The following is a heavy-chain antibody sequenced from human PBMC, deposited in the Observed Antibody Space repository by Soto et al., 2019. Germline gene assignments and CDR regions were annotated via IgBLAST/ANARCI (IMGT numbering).Heavy chain of an antibody. CDR2: VSSTGSYT. CDR1: GLNFGDYY. Sequence: QMPLVESGGGLVKPGGSLRLTCADTGLNFGDYYMSWIRQAPGKGLEWVSFVSSTGSYTKYSVSGGGRLTVSTDNGKNSLHLLVNSLRVEDTGVYFCARLRVGVNRYFALLGRGTFVTVAS. V-gene: IGHV3-11*06. D-gene: IGHD1-26*01. J-gene: IGHJ2*01. CDR3: ARLRVGVNRYFAL.